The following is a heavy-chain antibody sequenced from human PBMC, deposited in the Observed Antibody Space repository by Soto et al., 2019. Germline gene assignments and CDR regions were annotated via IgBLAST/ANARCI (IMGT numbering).Heavy chain of an antibody. CDR3: AREDWFDA. V-gene: IGHV3-53*01. CDR2: IYSGGDT. J-gene: IGHJ5*02. Sequence: GGSLRLSCAASGFTVSSNYMSWVRQAPGKGLEWVSLIYSGGDTYYADSVKGRFTISRDNSKNTLYLQMNTLRAEDTAVYYCAREDWFDAWGQGTLVTVSS. CDR1: GFTVSSNY.